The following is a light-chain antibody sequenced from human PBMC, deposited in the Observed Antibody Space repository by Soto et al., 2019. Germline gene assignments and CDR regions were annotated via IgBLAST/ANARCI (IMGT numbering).Light chain of an antibody. Sequence: QSALTQPPSASGSPGQSVTISCTGTSSDVGGYNYVSWYQQHPGKAPKLMIYDVIKRPSGVPDRFSGSKSGNTASLTVSGLQAEDEADYYCSSYAGSNNFVVFGGGTKVTVL. CDR2: DVI. V-gene: IGLV2-8*01. CDR3: SSYAGSNNFVV. CDR1: SSDVGGYNY. J-gene: IGLJ2*01.